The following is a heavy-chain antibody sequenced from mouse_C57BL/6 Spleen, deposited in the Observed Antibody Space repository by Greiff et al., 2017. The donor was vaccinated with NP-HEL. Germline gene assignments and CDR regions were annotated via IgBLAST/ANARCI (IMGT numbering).Heavy chain of an antibody. CDR3: ARDYYYGSSPGY. Sequence: QVQLQQSGPELVKPGASVKISCKASGYAFSSSWMNWVKQRPGKGLEWIGRIYPGDGDTNYNGKFKGKATLTADKSSSTAYMQLSSLTSEDSAVYFCARDYYYGSSPGYWGQGTTLTVSS. V-gene: IGHV1-82*01. D-gene: IGHD1-1*01. CDR2: IYPGDGDT. CDR1: GYAFSSSW. J-gene: IGHJ2*01.